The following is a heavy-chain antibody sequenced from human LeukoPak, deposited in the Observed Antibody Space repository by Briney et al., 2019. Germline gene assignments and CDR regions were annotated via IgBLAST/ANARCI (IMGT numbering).Heavy chain of an antibody. Sequence: GASVKVSCKVSGYTLTELSMHWVRQAPGQGLEWMGWINPNSGGTNYAQKFQGWVTMTRDTSISTAYMELSSLRSEDTAVYYCATGGEQQLVQSEESGAFDIWGQGTMVTVSS. J-gene: IGHJ3*02. CDR1: GYTLTELS. D-gene: IGHD6-13*01. CDR3: ATGGEQQLVQSEESGAFDI. V-gene: IGHV1-2*04. CDR2: INPNSGGT.